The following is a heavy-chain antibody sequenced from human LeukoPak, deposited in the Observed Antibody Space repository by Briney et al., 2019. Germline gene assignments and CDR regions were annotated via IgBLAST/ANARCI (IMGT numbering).Heavy chain of an antibody. D-gene: IGHD1-26*01. Sequence: GASVKVSCKASGGTFSSYAISWVRQAPGQGLEWLGGIIPIFGTANYAQKFQGRVTITTDESTSTAYMELSSLRSEDTAVYYCARSPQTIPSRELRFRYFQHWGQGTLVTVSS. CDR1: GGTFSSYA. CDR3: ARSPQTIPSRELRFRYFQH. V-gene: IGHV1-69*05. CDR2: IIPIFGTA. J-gene: IGHJ1*01.